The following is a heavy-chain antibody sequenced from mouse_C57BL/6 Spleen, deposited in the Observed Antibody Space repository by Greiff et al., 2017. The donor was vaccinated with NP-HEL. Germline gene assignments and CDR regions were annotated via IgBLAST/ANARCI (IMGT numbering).Heavy chain of an antibody. V-gene: IGHV5-17*01. CDR1: GFTFSDYG. D-gene: IGHD1-1*01. J-gene: IGHJ4*01. CDR3: ARLLRYSYAMDY. Sequence: DVMLVESGGGLVKPGGSLKLSCAASGFTFSDYGMHWVRQAPEKGLEWVAYISSGSSTIYYADTVKGRFTISIDNAKNTLFLQMTSLCSEDAALYYCARLLRYSYAMDYWGQGTSVTVSS. CDR2: ISSGSSTI.